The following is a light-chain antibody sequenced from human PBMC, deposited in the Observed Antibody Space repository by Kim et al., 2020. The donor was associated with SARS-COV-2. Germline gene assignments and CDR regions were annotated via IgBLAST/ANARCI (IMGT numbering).Light chain of an antibody. Sequence: DIQLTQSPSFLSASVGDRVTITCRASHGISSYLAWYQQKPGKAPKLLIYAASTLQSGVPSRFSGSGSGTEFTLTISSLQPEDFATYCCPHLNSYPPWTFGPGTKVDIK. CDR3: PHLNSYPPWT. V-gene: IGKV1-9*01. CDR1: HGISSY. J-gene: IGKJ1*01. CDR2: AAS.